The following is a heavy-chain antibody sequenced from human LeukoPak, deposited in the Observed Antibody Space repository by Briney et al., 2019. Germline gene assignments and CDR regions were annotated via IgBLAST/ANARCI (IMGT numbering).Heavy chain of an antibody. CDR2: IKQDGSEK. CDR3: ARDLSDFDTAFDI. D-gene: IGHD3-3*01. CDR1: GFTFSSYS. J-gene: IGHJ3*02. V-gene: IGHV3-7*01. Sequence: GGSLRLSCAASGFTFSSYSMNWVRQAPGKGLEWVANIKQDGSEKYYVDSVKGRFTISRDNAKNSLYLQMNSLRAEDTAVYYCARDLSDFDTAFDIWGQGTMVTVSS.